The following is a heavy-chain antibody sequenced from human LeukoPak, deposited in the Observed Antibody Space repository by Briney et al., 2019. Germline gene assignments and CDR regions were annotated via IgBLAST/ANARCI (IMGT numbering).Heavy chain of an antibody. V-gene: IGHV3-30*18. CDR2: ILYDGSNK. Sequence: GRSLRLSCAASGFTFSSYGMHWVRQAPGKGLEWVAVILYDGSNKYYADSVKGRFTISRDNSKNTLYLQMNSLRAEDTAVYYCAKDNYYGSGSYYSFLYGMDVWGKGTTVTVSS. CDR3: AKDNYYGSGSYYSFLYGMDV. D-gene: IGHD3-10*01. CDR1: GFTFSSYG. J-gene: IGHJ6*04.